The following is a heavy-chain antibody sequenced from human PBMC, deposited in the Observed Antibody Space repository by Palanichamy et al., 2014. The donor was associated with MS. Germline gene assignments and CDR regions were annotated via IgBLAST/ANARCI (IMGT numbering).Heavy chain of an antibody. CDR2: MSGGGGRT. Sequence: AMNWVRPGLQGRGWSGVSAMSGGGGRTDYADSVKGRFTISRDNSKNTLYLQMNTLRAEDTAVYYCAKESASSGYYYDHWGQGTLVTVSS. J-gene: IGHJ5*02. D-gene: IGHD3-22*01. CDR1: A. CDR3: AKESASSGYYYDH. V-gene: IGHV3-23*01.